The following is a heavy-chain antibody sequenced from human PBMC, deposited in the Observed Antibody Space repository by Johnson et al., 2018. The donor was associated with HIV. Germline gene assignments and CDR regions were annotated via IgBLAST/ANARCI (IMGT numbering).Heavy chain of an antibody. CDR3: ARVSLYYGSGNDAFDI. CDR2: IYSGGST. D-gene: IGHD3-10*01. J-gene: IGHJ3*02. Sequence: VQLVESGGGLIQPGGSLRLSCAASGFTVSSNYMSWVRQAPGKGLEWVSVIYSGGSTYYADSVKGRFTISRDNSKNTLYLQMNSLRAEDTAVYYCARVSLYYGSGNDAFDIWGQGTLVTVSS. V-gene: IGHV3-53*01. CDR1: GFTVSSNY.